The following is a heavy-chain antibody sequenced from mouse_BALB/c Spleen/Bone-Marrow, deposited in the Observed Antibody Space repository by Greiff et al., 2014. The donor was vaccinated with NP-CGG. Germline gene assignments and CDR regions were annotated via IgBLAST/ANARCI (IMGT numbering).Heavy chain of an antibody. CDR2: INPSSGYT. D-gene: IGHD1-1*02. CDR1: GYTFSTYT. Sequence: VQLQQSAAELASPGASVKMSCKAPGYTFSTYTVHWVKQKPGQGLQWIGYINPSSGYTEYNQKFQDKTTLTADKSSSTAHMQVSSLTFEDSAVYYCARWAYGRSSAWFAYWGQGTLVTVSA. CDR3: ARWAYGRSSAWFAY. V-gene: IGHV1-4*02. J-gene: IGHJ3*01.